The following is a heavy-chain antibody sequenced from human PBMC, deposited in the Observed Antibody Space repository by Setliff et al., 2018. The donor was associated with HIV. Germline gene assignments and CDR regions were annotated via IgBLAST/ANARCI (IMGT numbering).Heavy chain of an antibody. V-gene: IGHV7-4-1*02. D-gene: IGHD3-10*01. CDR3: ARDPGRRAPTYYYMDV. Sequence: ASVKVSCKASGCTFTYYAMNWVRQAPGQGLEWMGWINTNTGNPTYAQDFTGRFVFSLDTSVSTAYLQISSLKAEDTAVYYCARDPGRRAPTYYYMDVWGKGTTVTVSS. CDR1: GCTFTYYA. CDR2: INTNTGNP. J-gene: IGHJ6*03.